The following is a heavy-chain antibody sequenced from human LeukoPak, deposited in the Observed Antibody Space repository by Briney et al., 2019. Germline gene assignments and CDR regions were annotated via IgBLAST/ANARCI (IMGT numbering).Heavy chain of an antibody. CDR1: GFTFSGSA. D-gene: IGHD6-19*01. Sequence: GGSLRLSCAASGFTFSGSAMHWVRQASGKGLEWVGRIRSKVNGYATVYAASVRGRFTISRDDSKNTAYLQMNSLKTEDTAMYYCTREGSGRYTDFWGQGTLVTVSS. CDR2: IRSKVNGYAT. CDR3: TREGSGRYTDF. V-gene: IGHV3-73*01. J-gene: IGHJ4*02.